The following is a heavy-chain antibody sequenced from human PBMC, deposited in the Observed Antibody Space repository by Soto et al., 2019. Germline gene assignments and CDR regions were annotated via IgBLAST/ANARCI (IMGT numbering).Heavy chain of an antibody. CDR2: ISYDGSNK. Sequence: QVQLVESGGGVVEPGRSLRLSCAASGFTFSSYAMHWFRQAPGKGLEWVAVISYDGSNKYYADSVKDRFTISRDNSKNTLYLQMNSLRAEDTAVYYCARAYRSGWSAYYFDYLGQGNLVTVSS. CDR1: GFTFSSYA. D-gene: IGHD6-19*01. V-gene: IGHV3-30-3*01. J-gene: IGHJ4*02. CDR3: ARAYRSGWSAYYFDY.